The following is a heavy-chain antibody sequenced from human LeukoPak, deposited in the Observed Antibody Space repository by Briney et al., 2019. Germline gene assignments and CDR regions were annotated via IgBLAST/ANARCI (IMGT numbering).Heavy chain of an antibody. CDR2: INPNSGGT. CDR1: GYTFTGYY. CDR3: ARERGAQGQWELLSSTPYAFDI. D-gene: IGHD1-26*01. J-gene: IGHJ3*02. V-gene: IGHV1-2*02. Sequence: ASVKVSCKASGYTFTGYYMHWVRQAPGQGLEWMGWINPNSGGTNYAQKFQGGVTMTRDTSNSTAYMELSRLRSDDTAVYYCARERGAQGQWELLSSTPYAFDIWGQGTMVTVSS.